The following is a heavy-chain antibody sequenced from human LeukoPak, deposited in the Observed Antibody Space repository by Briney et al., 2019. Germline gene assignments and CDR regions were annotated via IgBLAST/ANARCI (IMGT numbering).Heavy chain of an antibody. CDR2: IYHSGST. Sequence: SETLSLTCAVSGGSISSSNWWSWVRQPPGKGLEWIGEIYHSGSTYYNPSLKSRVTISVDRSKNQFSLKLSSVTAADTAVYYCARWRGHSSGWFFDYWGQGTLVTVSS. V-gene: IGHV4-4*02. J-gene: IGHJ4*02. D-gene: IGHD6-19*01. CDR1: GGSISSSNW. CDR3: ARWRGHSSGWFFDY.